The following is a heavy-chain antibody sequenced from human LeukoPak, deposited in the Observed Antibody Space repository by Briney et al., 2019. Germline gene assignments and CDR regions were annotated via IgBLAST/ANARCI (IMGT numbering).Heavy chain of an antibody. CDR3: ARDLATLTGYYPNKPYYYYYGMDV. Sequence: GGSLRLSCAASGFTFSSYGMHWVRQAPGKGLEWVAVIWYDGSNKYYADSVKGRFTISRDNSKNTLYLQMNSLRAEDTAVYYCARDLATLTGYYPNKPYYYYYGMDVWGQGTTVTVSS. J-gene: IGHJ6*02. V-gene: IGHV3-33*01. CDR1: GFTFSSYG. CDR2: IWYDGSNK. D-gene: IGHD3-9*01.